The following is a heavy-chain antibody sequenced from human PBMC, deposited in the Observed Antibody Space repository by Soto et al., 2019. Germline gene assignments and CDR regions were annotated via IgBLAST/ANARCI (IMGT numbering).Heavy chain of an antibody. CDR2: VYYSGST. CDR1: GGSIITTTYY. D-gene: IGHD4-4*01. CDR3: ARAPTDYSHDY. J-gene: IGHJ4*02. Sequence: QLQLQESGPGLVKPSETLSLTCTVSGGSIITTTYYWGWLRQPPGKGLEWIGSVYYSGSTYYNPSRKSRVPISVDTSMNQFSLMLSSVTAADTAVYFCARAPTDYSHDYWGLGNLVTVSS. V-gene: IGHV4-39*01.